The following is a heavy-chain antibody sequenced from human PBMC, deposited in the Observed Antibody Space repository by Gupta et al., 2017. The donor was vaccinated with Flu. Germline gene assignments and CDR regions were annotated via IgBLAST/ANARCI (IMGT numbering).Heavy chain of an antibody. CDR1: EDYA. J-gene: IGHJ4*02. Sequence: EDYAMHCVRQAPGKGLEWVSRISWNSATIAYADTVEGRFTISRDNAKNSLHLEMNNLRAEDTALYFCAKDSLSSSWALFDHWGQGTMVTLSS. CDR2: ISWNSATI. D-gene: IGHD6-13*01. V-gene: IGHV3-9*01. CDR3: AKDSLSSSWALFDH.